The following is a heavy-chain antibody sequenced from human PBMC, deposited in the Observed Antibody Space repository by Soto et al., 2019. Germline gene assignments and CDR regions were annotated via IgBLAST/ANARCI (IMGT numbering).Heavy chain of an antibody. V-gene: IGHV4-30-4*01. CDR3: ARDLDGLHDDNSGPYPRPG. CDR2: IHSSGSI. D-gene: IGHD3-22*01. Sequence: SETLCVTCTVAGGSISSVDYYWSCIRQSPGRGLEWIGYIHSSGSIYYNPSLKSRATMSIDTARNQFSLKVSSVTVVDTAVYYCARDLDGLHDDNSGPYPRPGWGQGTLVTVSS. CDR1: GGSISSVDYY. J-gene: IGHJ1*01.